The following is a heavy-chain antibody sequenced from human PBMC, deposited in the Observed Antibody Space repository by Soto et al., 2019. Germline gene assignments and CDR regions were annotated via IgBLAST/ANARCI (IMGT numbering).Heavy chain of an antibody. Sequence: QVQLVESGGGVVQHGRSLRLSCAASGFTFSSYAMHWVRHAPGKGLEWVAVISYDGSNKYYADSVKGRFTISRDNSKNKLYLQMNSLRAEDTAVYYCAREQVVGATGAFDIWGQGTMVTVSS. CDR2: ISYDGSNK. CDR1: GFTFSSYA. CDR3: AREQVVGATGAFDI. V-gene: IGHV3-30-3*01. D-gene: IGHD1-26*01. J-gene: IGHJ3*02.